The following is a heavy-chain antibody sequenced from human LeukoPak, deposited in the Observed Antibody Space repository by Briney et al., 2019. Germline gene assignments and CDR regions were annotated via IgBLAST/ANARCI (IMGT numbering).Heavy chain of an antibody. CDR2: ISGSGGST. Sequence: GGSLRLSCAASGFSFSSYAMSWVRQAPGKGLEWVSGISGSGGSTYYADSVKGRFTISRDNSKNTLYLQMNSLRAEDTAVYYCAKYGPRGKYYDFWSGYENFDYWGQGTLVTVSS. CDR1: GFSFSSYA. CDR3: AKYGPRGKYYDFWSGYENFDY. V-gene: IGHV3-23*01. D-gene: IGHD3-3*01. J-gene: IGHJ4*02.